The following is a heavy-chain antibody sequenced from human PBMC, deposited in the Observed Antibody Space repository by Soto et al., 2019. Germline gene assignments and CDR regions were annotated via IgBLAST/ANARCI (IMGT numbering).Heavy chain of an antibody. CDR3: ANLPVGAIRYYYYGMDV. CDR1: GFTFSSYA. D-gene: IGHD1-26*01. V-gene: IGHV3-23*01. J-gene: IGHJ6*02. Sequence: GGSLRLSCAASGFTFSSYAMSWVRQAPGKGLEWVSAISGSGGSTYYADSVKGRFTISRDNSKNTLYLQMNSLRAEDTAVYYCANLPVGAIRYYYYGMDVWGQGTTVTVSS. CDR2: ISGSGGST.